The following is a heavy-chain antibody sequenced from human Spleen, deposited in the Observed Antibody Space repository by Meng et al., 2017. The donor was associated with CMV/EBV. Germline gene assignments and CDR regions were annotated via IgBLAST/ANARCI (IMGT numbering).Heavy chain of an antibody. V-gene: IGHV3-11*01. J-gene: IGHJ3*02. CDR1: GFIFSDYY. Sequence: GESLKISCAASGFIFSDYYMSWIRQAPGKGLEWLSYISGSDNSIYDADSVKGRFTISRDNTQNSLYLQMNRLREEDTAVYYCARTLWPYDAFDIWGRGTMVTVSS. CDR2: ISGSDNSI. CDR3: ARTLWPYDAFDI.